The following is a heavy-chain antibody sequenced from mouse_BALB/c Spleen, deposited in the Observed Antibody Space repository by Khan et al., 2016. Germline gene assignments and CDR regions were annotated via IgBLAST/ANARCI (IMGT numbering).Heavy chain of an antibody. CDR2: IRSKSNNYAT. J-gene: IGHJ4*01. CDR3: ESYGWGAMDY. V-gene: IGHV10-1*02. CDR1: GFNFNTYA. D-gene: IGHD2-2*01. Sequence: EVQLVESGGGLVQPKGSLKLSCAASGFNFNTYAMNWVRQAPGKGLEWVARIRSKSNNYATYYADSVKDRFTISRDDSQSMLYLQMNNLKTEDTAKYYCESYGWGAMDYWGQGTSVTVSS.